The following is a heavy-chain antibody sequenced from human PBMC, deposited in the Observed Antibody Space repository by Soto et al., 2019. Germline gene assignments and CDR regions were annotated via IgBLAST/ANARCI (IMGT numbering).Heavy chain of an antibody. CDR2: IYYSGST. V-gene: IGHV4-39*01. CDR3: ASLVDTAMKPYYYYGMDV. D-gene: IGHD5-18*01. J-gene: IGHJ6*02. Sequence: QLQLQESGPGLVKPSETLSLTCTVSGGSISSSSYYWGWIRQPPGKGLEWIGSIYYSGSTYYNPSLKSRVTISVDTSKNQFSLKLSSVTAADTAVYYCASLVDTAMKPYYYYGMDVWGQGTTVTVSS. CDR1: GGSISSSSYY.